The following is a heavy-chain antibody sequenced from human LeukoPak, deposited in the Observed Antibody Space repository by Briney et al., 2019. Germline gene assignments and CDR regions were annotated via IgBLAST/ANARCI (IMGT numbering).Heavy chain of an antibody. CDR3: VRGGATSGWGGY. D-gene: IGHD6-19*01. CDR1: GFTFSRYG. J-gene: IGHJ4*02. Sequence: GGSLRLSCAASGFTFSRYGMHWVRQVPGGGLDWLSHITSDGTSKRYADSVKGRFTISRDNAMNTLSLQMDSLRAEDTAVYYCVRGGATSGWGGYWGQGTLVTVSS. V-gene: IGHV3-74*01. CDR2: ITSDGTSK.